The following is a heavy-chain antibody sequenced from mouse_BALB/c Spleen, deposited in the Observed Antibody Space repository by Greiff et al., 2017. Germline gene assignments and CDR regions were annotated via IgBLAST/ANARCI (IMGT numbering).Heavy chain of an antibody. V-gene: IGHV1-39*01. D-gene: IGHD2-3*01. CDR3: ARTDGYPYYYAMDY. CDR2: IDPYYGGT. Sequence: EVKLVESGPELEKPGASVKISCKASGYSFTGYNMNWVKQSNGKSLEWIGNIDPYYGGTSYNQKFKGKATLTVDKSSSTAYMQLKSLTSEDSAVYYCARTDGYPYYYAMDYWGQGTSVTVSS. J-gene: IGHJ4*01. CDR1: GYSFTGYN.